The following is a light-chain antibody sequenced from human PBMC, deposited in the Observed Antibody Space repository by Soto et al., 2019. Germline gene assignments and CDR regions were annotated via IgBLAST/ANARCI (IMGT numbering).Light chain of an antibody. CDR2: DAS. Sequence: ESVLTQSTGTLSLSPGERATLSCRASQSISSSHLAWYQQKPGQAPRLLIYDASNRATGIPARFSGSGSGTDFTLTISSLEPEDFAVYYCQQRSNWGLTFGGGTKVDI. V-gene: IGKV3D-20*02. CDR3: QQRSNWGLT. J-gene: IGKJ4*01. CDR1: QSISSSH.